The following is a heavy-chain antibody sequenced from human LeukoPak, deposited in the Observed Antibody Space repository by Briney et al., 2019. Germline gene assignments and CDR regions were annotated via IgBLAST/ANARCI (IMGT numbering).Heavy chain of an antibody. V-gene: IGHV3-74*01. CDR1: GFTFSSYW. Sequence: TGGSLGLSCAASGFTFSSYWMHWVRQAPGKGLVWVSRINSDGSSTSYADSVKGRFTISRDNAKNTLYLQMNSLRAEDTAVYYCARVPSLAARRAGGYWGQGTLVTVSS. CDR3: ARVPSLAARRAGGY. D-gene: IGHD6-6*01. CDR2: INSDGSST. J-gene: IGHJ4*02.